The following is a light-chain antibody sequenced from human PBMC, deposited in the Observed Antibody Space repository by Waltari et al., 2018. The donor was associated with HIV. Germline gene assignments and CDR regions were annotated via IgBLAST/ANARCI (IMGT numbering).Light chain of an antibody. CDR1: QTILYNSNNKNF. V-gene: IGKV4-1*01. CDR2: WAS. J-gene: IGKJ2*01. CDR3: QQSFSTPYT. Sequence: DIVMTQSPDSLALSLGERATINCRSSQTILYNSNNKNFLACYQQKAGQPPNLLFYWASTRASGVPDRFSGSGSGTDFTLTINNLQAEDVAVYYCQQSFSTPYTFGQGTKVEI.